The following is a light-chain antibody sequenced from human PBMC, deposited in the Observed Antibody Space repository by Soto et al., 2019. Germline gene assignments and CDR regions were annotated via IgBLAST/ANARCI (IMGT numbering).Light chain of an antibody. V-gene: IGLV1-47*02. CDR2: SNT. J-gene: IGLJ1*01. Sequence: QSVLTQPPSASGTPGQRVIISCSGSSSNIGRHYVYWYQQHPGTAPKLLIHSNTQRASGVPDRFSGSKSGTSASLAISGLRSEDEADYYCAAWDDSRSYVFGIGTKVTVL. CDR3: AAWDDSRSYV. CDR1: SSNIGRHY.